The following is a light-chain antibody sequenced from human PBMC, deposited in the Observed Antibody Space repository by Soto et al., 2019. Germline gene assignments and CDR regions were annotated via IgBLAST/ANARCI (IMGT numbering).Light chain of an antibody. CDR2: DVS. V-gene: IGLV2-14*01. J-gene: IGLJ1*01. CDR3: SSYRSSNTLEV. CDR1: SSDVGGYNY. Sequence: QSVLTQPASVSGSPGQSITISCTGTSSDVGGYNYVSWYQQHPGKAPKLMISDVSNRPSGVSNRFSGSKSGNTASLTISGLQAEDEADYYCSSYRSSNTLEVFGTGTKVTVL.